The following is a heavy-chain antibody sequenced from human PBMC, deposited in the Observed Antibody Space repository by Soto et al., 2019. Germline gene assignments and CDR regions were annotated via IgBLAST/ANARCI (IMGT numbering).Heavy chain of an antibody. CDR3: AKDQDNTDYYWIFDL. CDR2: MSERSGPP. CDR1: GFNFRKFA. D-gene: IGHD4-17*01. Sequence: GGSLRLSCAASGFNFRKFAMSWVRQAPGKGLEWVSGMSERSGPPLYADSVKGRFTISRDNSKSTLYLEMNNLRPEDTAVYYCAKDQDNTDYYWIFDLWGRGTPVTVS. V-gene: IGHV3-23*01. J-gene: IGHJ2*01.